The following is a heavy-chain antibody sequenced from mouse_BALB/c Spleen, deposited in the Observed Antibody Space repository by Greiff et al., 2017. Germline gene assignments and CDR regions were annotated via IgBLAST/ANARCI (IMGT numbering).Heavy chain of an antibody. D-gene: IGHD1-1*01. J-gene: IGHJ2*01. Sequence: LQQPGSELVRPGASVKLSCKASGYTFTSYWMHWVKPRHGQGLEWIGNIYPGSGSTNYDEKFKSKGTLTVDTSSSTAYMHLSSLTSEDSAVYYCTRWGTTEGLDYWGQGTTLTVSS. CDR1: GYTFTSYW. CDR3: TRWGTTEGLDY. CDR2: IYPGSGST. V-gene: IGHV1S22*01.